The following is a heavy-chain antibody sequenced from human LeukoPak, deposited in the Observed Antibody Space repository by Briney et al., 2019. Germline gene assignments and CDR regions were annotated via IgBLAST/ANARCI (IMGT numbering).Heavy chain of an antibody. CDR1: GFDFSAYE. V-gene: IGHV3-48*03. Sequence: PGGPLTLSCAASGFDFSAYEMNWVRKAPGQGLEWVAYFAGSDTTTHYADSVKGRFTISRDNARNFLYLQMSNLRPEDTALYYCTTLGYHLDSWGQGTLVTVSS. J-gene: IGHJ4*02. CDR2: FAGSDTTT. D-gene: IGHD3-22*01. CDR3: TTLGYHLDS.